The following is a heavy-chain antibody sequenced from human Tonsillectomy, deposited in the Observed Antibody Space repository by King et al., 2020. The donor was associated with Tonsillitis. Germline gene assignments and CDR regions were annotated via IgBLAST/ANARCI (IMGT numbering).Heavy chain of an antibody. V-gene: IGHV1-2*02. CDR2: INPNSGDT. D-gene: IGHD1-26*01. CDR3: ARGQTRGNYKFYFDF. CDR1: GYTFTDYY. J-gene: IGHJ4*02. Sequence: VQLVQSGAEVKKPGASLKVSCKTSGYTFTDYYINWVRQAPGQGLEWMGWINPNSGDTNYPQKFQGRVTMTRDTSIRTAYMELNRLTSDDTAVYYCARGQTRGNYKFYFDFWGQGTLVTVSS.